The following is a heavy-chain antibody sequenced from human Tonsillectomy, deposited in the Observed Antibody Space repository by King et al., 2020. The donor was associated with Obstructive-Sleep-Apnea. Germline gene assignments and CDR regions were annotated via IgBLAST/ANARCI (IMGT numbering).Heavy chain of an antibody. J-gene: IGHJ5*02. CDR3: TTDGCSSTSCYDNWFDP. Sequence: VQLVESGGGLVKPGGSLRLSCAASGFTFSNAWMSWVRQAPGKVLEWVGRITSKTDGGTTDYAAPVKGRFIILIDDSKNTLYLQMNSLKTEDTAVYYCTTDGCSSTSCYDNWFDPWGQGTLVTVSS. D-gene: IGHD2-2*01. CDR2: ITSKTDGGTT. CDR1: GFTFSNAW. V-gene: IGHV3-15*01.